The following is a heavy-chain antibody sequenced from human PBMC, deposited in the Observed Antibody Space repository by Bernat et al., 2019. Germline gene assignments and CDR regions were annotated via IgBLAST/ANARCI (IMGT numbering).Heavy chain of an antibody. CDR1: GFTFSDYY. D-gene: IGHD5-12*01. J-gene: IGHJ6*03. CDR2: ISSSDNTI. V-gene: IGHV3-11*01. Sequence: QVQLVESGGGLVKPGGSLRLPCAASGFTFSDYYMSWIRQAPGKGLEWVSYISSSDNTIYYADSVKGRFTISRDNTKNSLYLQMNSLRAEDTAVYYCARAPRVATIRNHYYYYMDVWGKGTTVTVSS. CDR3: ARAPRVATIRNHYYYYMDV.